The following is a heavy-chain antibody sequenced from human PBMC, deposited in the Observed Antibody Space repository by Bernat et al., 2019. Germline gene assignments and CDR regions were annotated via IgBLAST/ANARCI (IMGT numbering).Heavy chain of an antibody. D-gene: IGHD6-13*01. CDR2: INYSGRT. CDR1: GGSISSGDYY. Sequence: QVQLQESGPGLVKPSQTLSLTCTVSGGSISSGDYYWNWIRQHPGKGLEWIGYINYSGRTYYNPSLKSRVSISVDTSKNQFSLKLSSVTAADTAVYYCARDVKSSWHNDYWGQGTLVIVSS. V-gene: IGHV4-31*03. J-gene: IGHJ4*02. CDR3: ARDVKSSWHNDY.